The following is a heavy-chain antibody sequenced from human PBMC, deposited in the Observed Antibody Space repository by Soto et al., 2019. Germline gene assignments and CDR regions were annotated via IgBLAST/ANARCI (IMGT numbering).Heavy chain of an antibody. CDR1: GFTFSSYS. CDR2: ISSSSSYI. J-gene: IGHJ4*02. D-gene: IGHD3-9*01. V-gene: IGHV3-21*01. CDR3: ARDPTVPNYDILTGYYRYFDY. Sequence: PGGSLRLSCAASGFTFSSYSMNWVRQAPGKGLEWVSSISSSSSYIYYADSVKGRFTISRDNAKNSLYLQMNSLRAEDTAVYYCARDPTVPNYDILTGYYRYFDYWGQGTLVTVSS.